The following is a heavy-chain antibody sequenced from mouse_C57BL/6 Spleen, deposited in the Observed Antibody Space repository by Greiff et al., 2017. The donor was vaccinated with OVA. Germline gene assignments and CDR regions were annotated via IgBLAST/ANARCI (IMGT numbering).Heavy chain of an antibody. V-gene: IGHV5-9*01. D-gene: IGHD4-1*01. J-gene: IGHJ2*01. CDR1: GFTFSSYT. CDR2: ISGGGGNT. Sequence: EVQLVESGGGLVKPGGSLKLSCAASGFTFSSYTMSWVRQTPEKRLEWVATISGGGGNTYYPDSVKGRFTISRDNAKNTLYLQMSSLRSEDTALYYCARNWGHFDYWGQGTTLTVSS. CDR3: ARNWGHFDY.